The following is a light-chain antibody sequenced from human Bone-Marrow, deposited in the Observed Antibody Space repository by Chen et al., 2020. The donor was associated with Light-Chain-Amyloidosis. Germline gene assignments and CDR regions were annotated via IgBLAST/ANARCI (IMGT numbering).Light chain of an antibody. CDR2: DVT. CDR1: SSDVGDYNY. V-gene: IGLV2-14*03. Sequence: QSAPTQPASASGSPGQSITISCTGTSSDVGDYNYVSWYQQHPGTAPKLLIYDVTRRPSGVSNRFSGSKSDNTASLTISGLQAEDEAHYYCTSYASGNTLIFGGGTKLTVL. CDR3: TSYASGNTLI. J-gene: IGLJ2*01.